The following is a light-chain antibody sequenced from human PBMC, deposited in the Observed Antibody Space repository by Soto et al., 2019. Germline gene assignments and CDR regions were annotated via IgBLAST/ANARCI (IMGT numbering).Light chain of an antibody. J-gene: IGKJ1*01. V-gene: IGKV1-5*01. CDR3: QQYNAYSTWT. CDR2: DAT. Sequence: DIQMTQSPSTLSACVGDRVTITFRASQSISRWLAWYQQKPGKAPKVLIWDATTLHRGVPSRFSGSGSGTEFTLTISSLQPDDFATYYCQQYNAYSTWTFGQGTKVDIK. CDR1: QSISRW.